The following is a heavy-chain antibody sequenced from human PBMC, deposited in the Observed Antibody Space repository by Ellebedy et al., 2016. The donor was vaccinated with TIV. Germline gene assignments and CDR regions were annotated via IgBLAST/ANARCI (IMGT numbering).Heavy chain of an antibody. Sequence: AASVKVSCKASGYTFTGYYMHWVRQAPGQGLEWMGWINLNSGGTNYAQKFQGRVTMTRDTSISTAYMDLSRLRSDDTAVYYCARWLSAADNEFDYWGQGSLVTVSS. CDR3: ARWLSAADNEFDY. D-gene: IGHD6-13*01. CDR2: INLNSGGT. J-gene: IGHJ4*02. CDR1: GYTFTGYY. V-gene: IGHV1-2*02.